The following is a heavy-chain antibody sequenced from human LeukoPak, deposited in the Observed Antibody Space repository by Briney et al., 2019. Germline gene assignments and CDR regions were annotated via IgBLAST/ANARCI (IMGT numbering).Heavy chain of an antibody. D-gene: IGHD3-22*01. J-gene: IGHJ4*02. CDR1: GFTFSSYA. V-gene: IGHV3-23*01. Sequence: GGSLRLSCAASGFTFSSYAMNWARQAPGKGLEWVSTITGSGGDTYYADSVKGRFTISRDNSKNTLYLQMNSLRAEDTAIYYCAKDPYVGGGYHFDSWGQGSLVPVSS. CDR2: ITGSGGDT. CDR3: AKDPYVGGGYHFDS.